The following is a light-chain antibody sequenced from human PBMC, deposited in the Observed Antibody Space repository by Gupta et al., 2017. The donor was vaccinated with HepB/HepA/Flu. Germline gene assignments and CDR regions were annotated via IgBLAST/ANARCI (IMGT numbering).Light chain of an antibody. V-gene: IGLV1-44*01. Sequence: QAELTQPPAPSGTPGQSVTISSSGSYPNIGSNPVYWYRQLPGTAPKLVILENNQRPSGVPGRFSGSKSGTSASLAISGLQPEDEAVYYCASRDGVLQGWRFGGGTKVTVL. CDR3: ASRDGVLQGWR. CDR2: ENN. J-gene: IGLJ3*02. CDR1: YPNIGSNP.